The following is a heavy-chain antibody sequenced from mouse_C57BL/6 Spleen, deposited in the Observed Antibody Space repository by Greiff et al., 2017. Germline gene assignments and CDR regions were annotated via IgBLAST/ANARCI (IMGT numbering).Heavy chain of an antibody. CDR3: AIDSSGYFDF. CDR1: GYSITSGYY. V-gene: IGHV3-6*01. CDR2: ITDDGSN. J-gene: IGHJ3*01. Sequence: EVQLQESGPGLVKPSQSLSLTCSVTGYSITSGYYWNWIRQFPGNKLEWVGYITDDGSNNYNPSLKNRISITRDTSKNQFFLKLNSVTTEDTATYYCAIDSSGYFDFWGQGTLVTVSA. D-gene: IGHD3-2*02.